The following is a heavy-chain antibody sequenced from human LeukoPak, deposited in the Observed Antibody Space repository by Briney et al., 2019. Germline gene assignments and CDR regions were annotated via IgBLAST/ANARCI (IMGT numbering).Heavy chain of an antibody. J-gene: IGHJ4*02. V-gene: IGHV4-59*12. Sequence: SETLSLTCTVSGGSISSYYWSWIRQPPGKGLEWIGYIYYSGSTNYNPSLKSRVTISVDTSKNQFSLKLSSVTAADTAVYYCARGRGAASISGWGQGTLVTVSS. CDR1: GGSISSYY. CDR3: ARGRGAASISG. CDR2: IYYSGST. D-gene: IGHD2-21*01.